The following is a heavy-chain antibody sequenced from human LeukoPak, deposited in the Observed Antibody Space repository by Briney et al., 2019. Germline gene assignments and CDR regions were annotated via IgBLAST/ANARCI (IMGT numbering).Heavy chain of an antibody. J-gene: IGHJ6*04. CDR2: MSYDGSNK. Sequence: GGSLRLSCVASGFTFSSYEMNWVRQAPGKGLEWVAIMSYDGSNKYYADSVKGRFTISRDNSKNTLYLQMNSLRAEDTAVYYCARDYDSSGWLVHVWGKGTTVTVSS. D-gene: IGHD6-19*01. V-gene: IGHV3-30*04. CDR3: ARDYDSSGWLVHV. CDR1: GFTFSSYE.